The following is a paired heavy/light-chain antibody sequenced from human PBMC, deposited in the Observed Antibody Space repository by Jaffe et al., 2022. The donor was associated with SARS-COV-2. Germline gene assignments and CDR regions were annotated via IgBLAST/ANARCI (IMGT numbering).Light chain of an antibody. CDR3: AAWDDSLSGPK. Sequence: QSVLTQPPSASGTPGQRVTISCSGSSSNIGSNYVYWYQQLPGTAPKLLIHRNNQRPSGVPDRFSGSKSGTSASLAISGLRSEDEADYYCAAWDDSLSGPKFGGGTKLTVL. V-gene: IGLV1-47*01. CDR1: SSNIGSNY. CDR2: RNN. J-gene: IGLJ2*01.
Heavy chain of an antibody. V-gene: IGHV4-31*03. Sequence: QLQESGPGLVKPSQTLSLTCTVSGGSISNGGYYWSWIRQRPGKGLEWIGHIYYSGNTFHNPSLKSRISISVDTSKNQFSLQLSSVTAADTAVYYCAGYTVTDNWFDPWGQGTLVTVSS. CDR2: IYYSGNT. D-gene: IGHD4-17*01. CDR3: AGYTVTDNWFDP. J-gene: IGHJ5*02. CDR1: GGSISNGGYY.